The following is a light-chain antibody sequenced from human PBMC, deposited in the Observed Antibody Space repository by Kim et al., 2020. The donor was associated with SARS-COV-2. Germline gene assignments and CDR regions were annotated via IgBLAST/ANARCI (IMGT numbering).Light chain of an antibody. Sequence: DIQMTQSPSTLSASVGDRVTITCRASQRISSWLAWYQQKPGKAPKLLIYKASSLESGVPSRFSGSGSGTEFTLTISSLQPDDFATYYCQQYNSYPCTFGGGTKVDIK. V-gene: IGKV1-5*03. CDR2: KAS. CDR1: QRISSW. CDR3: QQYNSYPCT. J-gene: IGKJ4*02.